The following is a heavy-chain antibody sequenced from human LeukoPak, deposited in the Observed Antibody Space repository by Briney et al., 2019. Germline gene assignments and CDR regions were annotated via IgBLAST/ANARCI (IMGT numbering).Heavy chain of an antibody. D-gene: IGHD3-3*01. CDR1: GFTFSSSA. V-gene: IGHV3-30*19. CDR2: ISSDGTNK. CDR3: ARSPDYDFWTHYFDY. J-gene: IGHJ4*02. Sequence: PGGSLRLSCAASGFTFSSSAMHWVRQAPGKGLEWVAVISSDGTNKYHTDSVQGRFIISRENSKNTLYLQMNSLRAEDTAVYYCARSPDYDFWTHYFDYWGQGILVTVSS.